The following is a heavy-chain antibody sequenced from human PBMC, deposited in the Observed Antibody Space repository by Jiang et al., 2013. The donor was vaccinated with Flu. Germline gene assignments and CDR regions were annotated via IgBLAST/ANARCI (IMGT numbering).Heavy chain of an antibody. CDR3: AGSYYDFWSGTPGVRTSYGMDV. J-gene: IGHJ6*01. Sequence: SGAEVKKPGSSVKVSCKASGGTFSSYAISWVRQAPGQGLEWVGRIIPILGIANYAQKFQGRVTITADKSTSTAYMELSSLRSEDTAVYYCAGSYYDFWSGTPGVRTSYGMDV. CDR2: IIPILGIA. V-gene: IGHV1-69*04. D-gene: IGHD3-3*01. CDR1: GGTFSSYA.